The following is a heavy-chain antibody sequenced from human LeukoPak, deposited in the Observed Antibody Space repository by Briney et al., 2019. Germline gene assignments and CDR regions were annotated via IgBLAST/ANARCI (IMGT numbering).Heavy chain of an antibody. CDR2: INHSGST. Sequence: SETLSLTCAVYGGSFSGYYWSWIRQPPGKGLEWIGEINHSGSTNYNPSLKSRVTISVDTSKNQFSLKLSSVTAADTAVYYCARSVWFGELDIWGQGTMVTVSS. CDR3: ARSVWFGELDI. D-gene: IGHD3-10*01. V-gene: IGHV4-34*01. J-gene: IGHJ3*02. CDR1: GGSFSGYY.